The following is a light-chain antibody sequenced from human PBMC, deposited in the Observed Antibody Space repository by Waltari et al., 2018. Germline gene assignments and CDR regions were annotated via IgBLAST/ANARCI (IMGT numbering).Light chain of an antibody. CDR2: DAS. Sequence: SCRAIQSVGKYLAWYQQKPRQAPGLLIYDASTRAAGIPDRFSGSGWGTDFSLTISRLEPEDFAVYYCQKYGTLPATFGQGTKVQMK. CDR3: QKYGTLPAT. V-gene: IGKV3-20*01. J-gene: IGKJ1*01. CDR1: QSVGKY.